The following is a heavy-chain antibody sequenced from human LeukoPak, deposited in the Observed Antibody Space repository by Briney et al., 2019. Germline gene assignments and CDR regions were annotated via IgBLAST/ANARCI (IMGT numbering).Heavy chain of an antibody. V-gene: IGHV3-30*18. CDR3: AKGDGSYYYDYGMDV. CDR2: ISYDGSNK. CDR1: GFTFRSYG. J-gene: IGHJ6*02. Sequence: PGRSLRLSCAASGFTFRSYGMHWVRQAPGKGLEWVAVISYDGSNKYYADSVKGRFTISRDNSKNTLYLQMNSLRAEDTAVYYCAKGDGSYYYDYGMDVWGQGTTVTVSS. D-gene: IGHD1-26*01.